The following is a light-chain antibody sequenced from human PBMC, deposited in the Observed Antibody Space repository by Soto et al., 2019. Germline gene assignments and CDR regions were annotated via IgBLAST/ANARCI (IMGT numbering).Light chain of an antibody. Sequence: EIVMTQSPATLSVSPGERATLSCRASQSVSSNLAWYQKKPGQAPRLLIYGASTRATGIPARFSGSGSGTEFTLTISSLQSEDFAVYYCQQYNKWPPHTFGQGTKVEIK. CDR2: GAS. CDR1: QSVSSN. V-gene: IGKV3-15*01. J-gene: IGKJ2*01. CDR3: QQYNKWPPHT.